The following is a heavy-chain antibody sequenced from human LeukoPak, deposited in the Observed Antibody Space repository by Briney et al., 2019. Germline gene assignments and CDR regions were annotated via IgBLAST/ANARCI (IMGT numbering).Heavy chain of an antibody. V-gene: IGHV1-24*01. Sequence: GASVKVSCKVSGCTLTELSMHWVRQAPGKGLEWMGGFDPEDGETIYAQKFQGRVTMTEDTSTDTAYMELSSLRSEDTAVYYCATVYPLYDSSGSSIFQHWGQGTLVTVSS. CDR2: FDPEDGET. CDR3: ATVYPLYDSSGSSIFQH. J-gene: IGHJ1*01. CDR1: GCTLTELS. D-gene: IGHD3-22*01.